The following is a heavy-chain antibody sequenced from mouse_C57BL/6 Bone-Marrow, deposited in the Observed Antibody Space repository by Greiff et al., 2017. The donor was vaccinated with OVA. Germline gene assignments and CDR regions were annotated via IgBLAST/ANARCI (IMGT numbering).Heavy chain of an antibody. CDR2: IYPGDGDT. J-gene: IGHJ2*01. CDR1: GYAFTSSW. Sequence: QVQLQQSGPELVKPGASVKISCKASGYAFTSSWMNWVKQRPGKGLEWIGRIYPGDGDTNYNGKFKGKATLTADKSSSTAYMQLSSLTSEDSAVYFCARRYYGSGYFDYWGKGTTLTVSS. CDR3: ARRYYGSGYFDY. V-gene: IGHV1-82*01. D-gene: IGHD1-1*01.